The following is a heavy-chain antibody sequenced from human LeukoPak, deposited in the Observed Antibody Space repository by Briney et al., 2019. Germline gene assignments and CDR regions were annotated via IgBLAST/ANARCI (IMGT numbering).Heavy chain of an antibody. V-gene: IGHV3-64*04. J-gene: IGHJ4*02. CDR1: GFTFSNHA. CDR2: ISADGGST. Sequence: GGSLRLSCSGSGFTFSNHAMHWVRRAPGRGLEYVSGISADGGSTYYPDSMKGRFTISRDNSRNTLYLQMNSLRAEDTAVYYCAKDRTVVGATSFDYWGLGTLVTVSS. D-gene: IGHD1-26*01. CDR3: AKDRTVVGATSFDY.